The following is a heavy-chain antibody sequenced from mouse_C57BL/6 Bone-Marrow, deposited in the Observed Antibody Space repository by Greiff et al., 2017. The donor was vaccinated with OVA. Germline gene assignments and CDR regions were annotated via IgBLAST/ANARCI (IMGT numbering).Heavy chain of an antibody. CDR2: IDPSDSYT. J-gene: IGHJ3*01. CDR1: GYTFTGYW. V-gene: IGHV1-50*01. CDR3: ASAVFAY. Sequence: QVQLQQPGAELVKPGASVKLSCKASGYTFTGYWMQWVKQRPGQGLEWIGEIDPSDSYTNYNQKFKGKATLTVDTSSITAYMQLSSLTSEDSAVYYCASAVFAYWGQGTLVTVSA.